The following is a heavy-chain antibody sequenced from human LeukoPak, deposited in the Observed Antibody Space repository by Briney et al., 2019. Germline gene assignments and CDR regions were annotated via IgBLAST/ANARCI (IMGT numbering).Heavy chain of an antibody. CDR1: GYSISSGYY. D-gene: IGHD6-19*01. CDR2: IYHSGST. V-gene: IGHV4-38-2*01. Sequence: SETLSLTCAGSGYSISSGYYWGWIRQPPGKGLEWVGSIYHSGSTYYNPSLKSRVTISVDTSKNQFSLKLSSVTAADTAVYYCASDSSGWCLGGPFYYWGQGTLITVSS. CDR3: ASDSSGWCLGGPFYY. J-gene: IGHJ4*02.